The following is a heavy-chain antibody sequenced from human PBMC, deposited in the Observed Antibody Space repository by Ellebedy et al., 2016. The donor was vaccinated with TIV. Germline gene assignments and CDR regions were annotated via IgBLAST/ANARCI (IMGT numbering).Heavy chain of an antibody. Sequence: PGGSLRLSCAASGFTFRSYAMSWVRQAPGKGLEWVSAISGSGGSTYYADSVKGRFTISRDNSKNTLYLQMNSLRAEDTAVYYCAKRPPMVRGVIGFDYWGQGTLVTVSS. V-gene: IGHV3-23*01. CDR2: ISGSGGST. CDR1: GFTFRSYA. CDR3: AKRPPMVRGVIGFDY. D-gene: IGHD3-10*01. J-gene: IGHJ4*02.